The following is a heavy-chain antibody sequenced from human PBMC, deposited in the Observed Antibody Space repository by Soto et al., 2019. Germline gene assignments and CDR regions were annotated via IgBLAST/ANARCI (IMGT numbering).Heavy chain of an antibody. J-gene: IGHJ6*02. CDR2: IYYSGRT. CDR3: ARYTRRASTGWPADYYYAMDV. V-gene: IGHV4-59*01. CDR1: GGSISSYY. Sequence: PSETLALTCPVSGGSISSYYWSWIRPPPGKGLEWIGYIYYSGRTNYNPSLKSRVTISVDTSKNQFSLKLSSVTAADTAVYHCARYTRRASTGWPADYYYAMDVWGQGTTVTVSS. D-gene: IGHD6-19*01.